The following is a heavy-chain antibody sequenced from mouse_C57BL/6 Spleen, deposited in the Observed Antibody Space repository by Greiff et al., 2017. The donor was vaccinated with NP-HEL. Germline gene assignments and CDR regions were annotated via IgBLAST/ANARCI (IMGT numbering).Heavy chain of an antibody. D-gene: IGHD1-1*01. V-gene: IGHV5-9-1*02. J-gene: IGHJ3*01. Sequence: DVKLVESGEGLVKPGGSLKLSCAASGFTFSSYAMSWVRQTPEKRLEWVAYISSGGDYIYYADTVKSRFTITRDNARNTLYMQMSSLKSEDTAMYYCTRDKDYYGSSSGFAYWGQGTLVTVSA. CDR2: ISSGGDYI. CDR3: TRDKDYYGSSSGFAY. CDR1: GFTFSSYA.